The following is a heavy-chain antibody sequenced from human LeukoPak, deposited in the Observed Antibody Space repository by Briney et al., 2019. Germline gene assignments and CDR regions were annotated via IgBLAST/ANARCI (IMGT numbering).Heavy chain of an antibody. J-gene: IGHJ4*02. CDR1: TFNFGLYV. CDR3: AKEQRDWNYGVFDY. Sequence: GGSLRLSCEASTFNFGLYVMTWARQAPGKGLEWVSGISGGGLSTYYTDSVKGRFTISRDNSKNMLYLQMNSLRAEDTAEYYCAKEQRDWNYGVFDYWGQGTQVTVSS. CDR2: ISGGGLST. D-gene: IGHD1-7*01. V-gene: IGHV3-23*01.